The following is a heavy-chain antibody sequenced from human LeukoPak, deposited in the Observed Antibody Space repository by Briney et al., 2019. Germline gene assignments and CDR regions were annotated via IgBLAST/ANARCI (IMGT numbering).Heavy chain of an antibody. CDR1: GYTFTGYY. CDR3: ARGYCSGGSCHDAFGI. J-gene: IGHJ3*02. D-gene: IGHD2-15*01. CDR2: INPNSGGT. Sequence: VASVKVSCKASGYTFTGYYMHWVRQAPGQGLEWMGWINPNSGGTNYAQKFQGRVTMTRDTSISTAYMELSRLRSDDTAVYYCARGYCSGGSCHDAFGIWGQGTMVTVSS. V-gene: IGHV1-2*02.